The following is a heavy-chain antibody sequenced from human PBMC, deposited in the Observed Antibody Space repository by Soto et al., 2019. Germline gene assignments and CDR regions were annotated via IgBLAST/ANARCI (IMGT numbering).Heavy chain of an antibody. Sequence: QITLKESGPTLVKPTQTLTLTCTFSGFSLSSTRMAVGWIRQPPGKALEWLALIYWADDKRYSPFLKSRLTITKDTSKNQVVLTMSNMDPVDTARYSCAHIVVAGLGYYFDYWGQGTLVTVSS. CDR2: IYWADDK. CDR3: AHIVVAGLGYYFDY. CDR1: GFSLSSTRMA. D-gene: IGHD6-19*01. J-gene: IGHJ4*02. V-gene: IGHV2-5*02.